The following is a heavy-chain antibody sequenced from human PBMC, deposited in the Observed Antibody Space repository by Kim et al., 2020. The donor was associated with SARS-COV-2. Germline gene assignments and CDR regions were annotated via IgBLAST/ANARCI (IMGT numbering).Heavy chain of an antibody. J-gene: IGHJ4*02. Sequence: TKYSQKFQGRVTITRDTSESTAYMERSSLRSEDTAVYYCARDGALMDFDYWGQGTLVTVSS. D-gene: IGHD2-8*01. V-gene: IGHV1-3*01. CDR3: ARDGALMDFDY. CDR2: T.